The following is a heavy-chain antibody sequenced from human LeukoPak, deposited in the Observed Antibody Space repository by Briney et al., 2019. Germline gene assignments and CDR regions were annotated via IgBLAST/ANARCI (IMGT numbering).Heavy chain of an antibody. V-gene: IGHV4-4*09. CDR3: ARHSGEMATIAYYYMDV. J-gene: IGHJ6*03. CDR1: GGSISSYY. D-gene: IGHD5-24*01. CDR2: IYTSGST. Sequence: SETLSLTCTVSGGSISSYYWSWIRQPPGKGLEWIGYIYTSGSTNYNPSLKSRVTISVDTSKNQFSLKLSSVTAADTAVHYCARHSGEMATIAYYYMDVWGKGTTVTVSS.